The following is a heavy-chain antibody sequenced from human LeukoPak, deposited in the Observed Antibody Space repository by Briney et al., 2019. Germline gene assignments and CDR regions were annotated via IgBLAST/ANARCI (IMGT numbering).Heavy chain of an antibody. V-gene: IGHV3-23*01. CDR3: AKHYYDGSGYLVGY. CDR1: GFTFSSYA. J-gene: IGHJ4*02. Sequence: GGSLRLSCAASGFTFSSYAMSWVRQAPGKGLEWVSAISNSGGSTYYADSVKGRFTISRDNSKNTLYLQMNSLRAEDTAVYYCAKHYYDGSGYLVGYWGQGTLVTVSS. CDR2: ISNSGGST. D-gene: IGHD3-22*01.